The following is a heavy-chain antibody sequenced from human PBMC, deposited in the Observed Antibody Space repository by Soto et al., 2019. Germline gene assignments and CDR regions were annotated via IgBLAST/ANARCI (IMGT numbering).Heavy chain of an antibody. D-gene: IGHD5-12*01. Sequence: QVQLQQSGPRLVKPSETLSLTCTVSSGPSSSYNWGWIRQSPGRRLEWIGYVYNTGGSGYNPSLENRVTISADTSTNIISLTLTSVTAADTAVYYCVRQGIGYVHGLVDVWGQGTTVTVSS. J-gene: IGHJ6*02. V-gene: IGHV4-59*08. CDR1: SGPSSSYN. CDR2: VYNTGGS. CDR3: VRQGIGYVHGLVDV.